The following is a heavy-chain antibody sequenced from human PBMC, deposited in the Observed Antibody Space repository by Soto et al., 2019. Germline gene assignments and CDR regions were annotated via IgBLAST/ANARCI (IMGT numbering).Heavy chain of an antibody. J-gene: IGHJ4*02. CDR2: ISWNSGSI. CDR3: AKDMGYSSSWFDY. V-gene: IGHV3-9*01. CDR1: GFTFDDYA. D-gene: IGHD6-13*01. Sequence: GGSLRLSCAASGFTFDDYAMHWVRQAPGKGLEWVSGISWNSGSIGYADSEKGRFTISRDNAKNSLYLQMNSLRAEDTALYYCAKDMGYSSSWFDYWGQGTLVTVSS.